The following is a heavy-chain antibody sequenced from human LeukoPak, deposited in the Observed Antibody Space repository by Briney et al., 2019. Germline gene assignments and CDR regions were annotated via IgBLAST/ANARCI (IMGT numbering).Heavy chain of an antibody. CDR1: GYTFTSYY. J-gene: IGHJ4*02. Sequence: ASVKVSRKASGYTFTSYYMHWVRQAPGQGLEWMGWINPNSGGTNYAQKFQGRVTMTRDTSISTAYMELSRLRSDDTAVYYCARDYDYSNYVGYWGQGTLVTVSS. D-gene: IGHD4-11*01. CDR2: INPNSGGT. CDR3: ARDYDYSNYVGY. V-gene: IGHV1-2*02.